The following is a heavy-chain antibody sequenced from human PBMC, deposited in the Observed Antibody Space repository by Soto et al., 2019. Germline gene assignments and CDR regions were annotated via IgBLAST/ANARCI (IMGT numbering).Heavy chain of an antibody. Sequence: GGSLRLSCAASGFMFTNHGMHWVRQAPGKGLEWVAVIWSDGNNRYYADSVKGRFTVSRDTSNNTLYLQMNNLRAEDTAMYYCVRGDNWPAEASDYWGQGPLVTLSS. CDR1: GFMFTNHG. CDR2: IWSDGNNR. D-gene: IGHD1-1*01. V-gene: IGHV3-33*01. J-gene: IGHJ4*02. CDR3: VRGDNWPAEASDY.